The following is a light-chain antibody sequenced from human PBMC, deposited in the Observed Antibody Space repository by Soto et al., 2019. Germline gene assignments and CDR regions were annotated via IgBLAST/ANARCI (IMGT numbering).Light chain of an antibody. CDR3: QHYNTYSWT. Sequence: DILMTQSPSTLSASVGDRVTITCRASQNIINWLAWYQQKPGKAPNLLISDASTLKSGVPSRFSGSGSGTEFTLTITSLQPDDFSTYYCQHYNTYSWTFGQGTKVEFK. V-gene: IGKV1-5*01. CDR1: QNIINW. J-gene: IGKJ1*01. CDR2: DAS.